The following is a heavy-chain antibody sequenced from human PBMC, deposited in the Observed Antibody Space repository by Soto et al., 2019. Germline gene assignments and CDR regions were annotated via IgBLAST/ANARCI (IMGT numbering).Heavy chain of an antibody. J-gene: IGHJ4*02. V-gene: IGHV3-23*01. Sequence: EVQLLESGGGLVQPGGSLRLSCAASGFTFSSNAMSWVRQAPGKGLEWVSAISGSGGSTYYADSVKGRFTISRDNSKNTLYLQMNSLRAEDTAVYYCAKDMEEDYGDYGAFDYWGQGTLVTVSS. CDR1: GFTFSSNA. CDR3: AKDMEEDYGDYGAFDY. D-gene: IGHD4-17*01. CDR2: ISGSGGST.